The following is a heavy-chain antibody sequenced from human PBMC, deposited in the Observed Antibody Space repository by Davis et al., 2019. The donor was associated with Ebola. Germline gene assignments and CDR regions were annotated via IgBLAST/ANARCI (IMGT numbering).Heavy chain of an antibody. J-gene: IGHJ6*02. CDR3: ASSSTPPAIEYYDYALDV. Sequence: AASVKVSCKASGYPFSTYGIHWVRQAPGQGLAWMGWINVGNGITKYPQQLQGRVTITGDTSASTVYMELTSLRSEDTAVYYCASSSTPPAIEYYDYALDVWGQGTTVTVSS. CDR1: GYPFSTYG. CDR2: INVGNGIT. V-gene: IGHV1-3*01. D-gene: IGHD2/OR15-2a*01.